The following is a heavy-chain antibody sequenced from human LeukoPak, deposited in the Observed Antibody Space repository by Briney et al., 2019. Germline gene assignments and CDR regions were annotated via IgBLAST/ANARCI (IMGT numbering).Heavy chain of an antibody. Sequence: PGRSLRLSCAASGFTFSSYAMSWVRQAPGKGLEWVSAISGSGGSTYYADSVKGRFTISRDNSKNTLYLQMNSLRAEDTAVYYCAKNPPRWRDTTGWFDPWGQGTLVTVSS. J-gene: IGHJ5*02. V-gene: IGHV3-23*01. CDR1: GFTFSSYA. CDR2: ISGSGGST. D-gene: IGHD1-1*01. CDR3: AKNPPRWRDTTGWFDP.